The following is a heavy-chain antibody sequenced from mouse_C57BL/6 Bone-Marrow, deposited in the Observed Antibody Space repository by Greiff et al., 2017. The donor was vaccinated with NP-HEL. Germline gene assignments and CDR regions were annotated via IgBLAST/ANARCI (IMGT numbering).Heavy chain of an antibody. Sequence: EVQLVESGGGLVKPGGSLKLSCAASGFTFSSYAMSWVRQTPEKRLEWVATISDGGSYTSYPDNVKGRFTISRDNAKNNLYLQMSQLKSEDTAMYYCARDPPLYYDYDGPVFYYAMDYWGQGTSVTVSS. CDR1: GFTFSSYA. V-gene: IGHV5-4*01. D-gene: IGHD2-4*01. CDR3: ARDPPLYYDYDGPVFYYAMDY. J-gene: IGHJ4*01. CDR2: ISDGGSYT.